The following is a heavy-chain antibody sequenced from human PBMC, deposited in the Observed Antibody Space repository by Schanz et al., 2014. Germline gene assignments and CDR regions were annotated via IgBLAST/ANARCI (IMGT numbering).Heavy chain of an antibody. J-gene: IGHJ4*02. V-gene: IGHV3-21*04. CDR2: ISSSGSSI. Sequence: DVQLVDSGGGLVQPGGSLRLSCVASGFTFSTYAMSWVRQAPGKGLEWVSSISSSGSSIYYADSVKGRFTISRDNANNSLFLRMNSLRAEDTAVYYCARLDSSSWYPRYWGQGTLVTVSS. CDR3: ARLDSSSWYPRY. D-gene: IGHD6-13*01. CDR1: GFTFSTYA.